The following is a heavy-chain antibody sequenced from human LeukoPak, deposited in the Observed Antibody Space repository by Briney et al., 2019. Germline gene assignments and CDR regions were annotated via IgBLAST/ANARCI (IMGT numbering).Heavy chain of an antibody. CDR1: GFSFTNAW. D-gene: IGHD4/OR15-4a*01. J-gene: IGHJ4*02. Sequence: GGSLRLSCAASGFSFTNAWMSWVRQAPGKGLEWVGHIKSRTDGGTTDYAAPVKDRFSISRDDSKDTLYLQMNSLKTEDIAVYFCATEYYGAYNYWGQGTLVTVSS. CDR3: ATEYYGAYNY. CDR2: IKSRTDGGTT. V-gene: IGHV3-15*01.